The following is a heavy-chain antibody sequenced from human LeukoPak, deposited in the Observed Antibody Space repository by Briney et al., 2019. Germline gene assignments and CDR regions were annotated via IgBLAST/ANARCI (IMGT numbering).Heavy chain of an antibody. CDR2: IIPIFGIA. V-gene: IGHV1-69*04. D-gene: IGHD2-21*02. J-gene: IGHJ3*02. CDR3: ARDRCGGDCYADDAFDI. Sequence: SVKVSCKASGGTFSSYAINWVRQAPGQGLEWIGRIIPIFGIANYAQKFQGRVTITADTSTSTAYMELSSLRSEDTAVYYCARDRCGGDCYADDAFDIWGQGTMVTVSS. CDR1: GGTFSSYA.